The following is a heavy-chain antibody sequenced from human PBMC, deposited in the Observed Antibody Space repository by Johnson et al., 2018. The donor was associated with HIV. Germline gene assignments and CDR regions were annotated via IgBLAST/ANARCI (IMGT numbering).Heavy chain of an antibody. J-gene: IGHJ3*02. Sequence: QVQLVESGGGVVQPGRSLRLSCAASGFTFSSYPMHWVRQAPGKGLEWVAVIWYDGSNKYYADSVKGRFTISRENVKNSLYLQMNNLRAGDTAVYFCARESRDGPNLRAFDIWGQGTTVIVSS. V-gene: IGHV3-33*08. D-gene: IGHD5-24*01. CDR1: GFTFSSYP. CDR2: IWYDGSNK. CDR3: ARESRDGPNLRAFDI.